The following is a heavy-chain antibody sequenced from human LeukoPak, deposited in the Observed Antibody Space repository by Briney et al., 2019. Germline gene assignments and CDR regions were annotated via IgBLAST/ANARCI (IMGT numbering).Heavy chain of an antibody. CDR3: ARWAYYMDV. Sequence: GGSLRLSCAASGFSFSSMNWVRQAPGKGLEWVSYISSSSSTIYYADSVKGRFTMSRDNAKNSLYLQMNSLRAEDTAVYYCARWAYYMDVWGKGTTVTVSS. V-gene: IGHV3-48*04. CDR1: GFSFSS. CDR2: ISSSSSTI. J-gene: IGHJ6*03.